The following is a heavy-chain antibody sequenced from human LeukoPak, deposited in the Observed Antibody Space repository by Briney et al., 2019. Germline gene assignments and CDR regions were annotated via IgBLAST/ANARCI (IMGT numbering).Heavy chain of an antibody. V-gene: IGHV3-23*01. Sequence: GGSLRLSCAASDFDFSSHAMTWVRQAPGKGLEWVSAISISGTKTYYGDSVKGRFIISRDNSKNTLYLQMNSLRAEDTAVYYCARDPQDIVVVPAAVWGQGTLVTVSS. D-gene: IGHD2-2*01. CDR1: DFDFSSHA. CDR2: ISISGTKT. CDR3: ARDPQDIVVVPAAV. J-gene: IGHJ4*02.